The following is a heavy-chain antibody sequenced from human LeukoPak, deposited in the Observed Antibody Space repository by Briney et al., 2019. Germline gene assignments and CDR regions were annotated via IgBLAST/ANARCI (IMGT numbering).Heavy chain of an antibody. CDR2: IYYSGRT. CDR3: ATPVGVATIYY. Sequence: PSETLSLTCSVSGGSISSYYWSWIRQPPGKGLEWIGYIYYSGRTNYNPSLKSRVTISVDTSKNQFSLTLSSVTAADTAVYYCATPVGVATIYYWGQGTLVTVSS. J-gene: IGHJ4*02. D-gene: IGHD5-12*01. V-gene: IGHV4-59*03. CDR1: GGSISSYY.